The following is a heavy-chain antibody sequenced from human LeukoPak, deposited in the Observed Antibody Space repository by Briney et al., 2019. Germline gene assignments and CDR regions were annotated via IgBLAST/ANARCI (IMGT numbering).Heavy chain of an antibody. CDR3: ARAHSWYYYYYYMDV. CDR2: ISYDGSNK. Sequence: GGSLRLSCAASGFTFSTYWMTWVRQAPGKGLEWVAVISYDGSNKYYADSVKGRFTISRDNSKNTLYLQMNSLRAEDTAVYYCARAHSWYYYYYYMDVWGKGTTVTVSS. J-gene: IGHJ6*03. V-gene: IGHV3-30*03. CDR1: GFTFSTYW. D-gene: IGHD6-13*01.